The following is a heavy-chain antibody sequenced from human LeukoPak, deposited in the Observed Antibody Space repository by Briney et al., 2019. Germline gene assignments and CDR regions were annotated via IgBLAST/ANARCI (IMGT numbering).Heavy chain of an antibody. CDR2: IYYSGST. J-gene: IGHJ4*02. D-gene: IGHD6-13*01. V-gene: IGHV4-31*03. CDR3: ARDRAAAGNRGFDY. Sequence: SQTLSLTCTVSGGSISSGGYYWSWIRQHPGKGLEWIGYIYYSGSTYYNPSLKSRVTISVDTSKNRFSLKLSSVTAADTAVYYCARDRAAAGNRGFDYWGQGTLVTVSS. CDR1: GGSISSGGYY.